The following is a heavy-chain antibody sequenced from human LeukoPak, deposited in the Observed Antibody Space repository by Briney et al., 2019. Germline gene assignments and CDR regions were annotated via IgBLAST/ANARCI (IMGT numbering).Heavy chain of an antibody. Sequence: PSETLSLTCTVSGDSISFYYWSWIRQPPGKGLEWIGYIYYSGSTNYNPSLKSRVTISVDTSKNQFSLKLSSVTAADTAVYYCAREVVAAAGTVDYWGQGTLVTVYS. D-gene: IGHD6-13*01. J-gene: IGHJ4*02. CDR3: AREVVAAAGTVDY. CDR2: IYYSGST. V-gene: IGHV4-59*01. CDR1: GDSISFYY.